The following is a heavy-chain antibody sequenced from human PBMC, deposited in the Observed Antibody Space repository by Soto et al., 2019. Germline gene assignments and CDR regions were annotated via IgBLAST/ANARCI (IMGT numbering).Heavy chain of an antibody. CDR3: TTDKVAGGYYDFWSGFGGMDV. J-gene: IGHJ6*02. D-gene: IGHD3-3*01. CDR2: IKSKTDGGTT. V-gene: IGHV3-15*01. CDR1: GFTFSNAW. Sequence: EVQLVESGGGLVKPGGSLRLSCAASGFTFSNAWMSWVRQAPGKGLEWVGRIKSKTDGGTTDYAAPVKGRFTISRDDSKNTLYLQMNSLKTEDTAVYYCTTDKVAGGYYDFWSGFGGMDVWGQGTTVTVSS.